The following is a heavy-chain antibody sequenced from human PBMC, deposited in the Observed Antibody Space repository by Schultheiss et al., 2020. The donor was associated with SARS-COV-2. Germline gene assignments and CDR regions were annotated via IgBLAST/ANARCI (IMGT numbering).Heavy chain of an antibody. CDR3: ASAGGSGWSGVGAFDI. CDR1: GGSISSYY. V-gene: IGHV4-59*08. J-gene: IGHJ3*02. D-gene: IGHD6-19*01. CDR2: IYYSGST. Sequence: SETLSLTCTVSGGSISSYYWSWIRQPPGKGLEWIGYIYYSGSTNYNPSLKSRVTMSVDTSKNQFSLKLSSVTAADTAVYYCASAGGSGWSGVGAFDIWGQGTMVTVSS.